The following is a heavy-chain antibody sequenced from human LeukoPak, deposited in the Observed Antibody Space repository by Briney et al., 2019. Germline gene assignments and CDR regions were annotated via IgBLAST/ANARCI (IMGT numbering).Heavy chain of an antibody. D-gene: IGHD3-22*01. CDR3: ARVSYDSSGYYPGRFDY. V-gene: IGHV4-59*01. Sequence: SETLSLTCTVSGGSISSYYWSWIRKPPGKGLVWIGYIYYSGSTNYNPSLKGRVTISVDTSKNQFSLKLSSVTAADTAVYYCARVSYDSSGYYPGRFDYWGQGTLVTVSS. CDR2: IYYSGST. CDR1: GGSISSYY. J-gene: IGHJ4*02.